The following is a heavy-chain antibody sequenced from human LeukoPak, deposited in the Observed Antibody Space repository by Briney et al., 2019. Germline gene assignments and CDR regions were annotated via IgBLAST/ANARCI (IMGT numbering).Heavy chain of an antibody. CDR2: INHSGST. J-gene: IGHJ4*02. CDR1: GGSFSGYY. Sequence: SETLSLTCAVYGGSFSGYYWSWIRRPPGKGLEWIGEINHSGSTNYNPSLKSRVTISVDTSKNQFSLKLSSVTAADTAVYYCARGGRLGNEGVDYWGQGTLVTVSS. CDR3: ARGGRLGNEGVDY. D-gene: IGHD1-1*01. V-gene: IGHV4-34*01.